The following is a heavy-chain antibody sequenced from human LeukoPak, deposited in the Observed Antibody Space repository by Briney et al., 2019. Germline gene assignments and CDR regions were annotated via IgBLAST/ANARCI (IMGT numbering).Heavy chain of an antibody. D-gene: IGHD6-13*01. CDR3: AKDGSSWSGRYYYMDV. CDR1: GFTFDDYT. V-gene: IGHV3-43*01. Sequence: PAGGSLRLSCAASGFTFDDYTMHWVRQAPGKGLEWVSLISWDGGSTYYADSVKGRFTISRDNSKNSLYLQMNSLRTEDTALYYCAKDGSSWSGRYYYMDVWGKGTTVTVSS. J-gene: IGHJ6*03. CDR2: ISWDGGST.